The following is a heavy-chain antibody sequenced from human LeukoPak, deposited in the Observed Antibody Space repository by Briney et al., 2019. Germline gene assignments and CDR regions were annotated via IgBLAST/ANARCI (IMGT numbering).Heavy chain of an antibody. CDR3: ARDGTDILTGPLRAFDI. CDR1: GFTVSSNY. D-gene: IGHD3-9*01. V-gene: IGHV3-66*01. CDR2: IYSGGST. J-gene: IGHJ3*02. Sequence: PGGSLRLSCAASGFTVSSNYMSWVRQAPGKGLEWVSVIYSGGSTYYADSVKGRFTISRDNSKNTPYLQMNSLRAEDTAVYYCARDGTDILTGPLRAFDIWGQGTMVTVSS.